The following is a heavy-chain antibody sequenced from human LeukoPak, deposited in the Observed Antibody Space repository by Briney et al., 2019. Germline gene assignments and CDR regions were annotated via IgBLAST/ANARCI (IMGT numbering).Heavy chain of an antibody. CDR1: GGSISSSIR. D-gene: IGHD6-19*01. CDR2: IHHEGST. CDR3: TAQGGWYIDY. V-gene: IGHV4-4*02. Sequence: SGTLSLTCGVSGGSISSSIRWSWVRQPLGEGLEWIGEIHHEGSTKYSPSLKSRVTISVDKSKNQFSLKLNSMTAADTAVYYCTAQGGWYIDYWGQGTLVTVS. J-gene: IGHJ4*02.